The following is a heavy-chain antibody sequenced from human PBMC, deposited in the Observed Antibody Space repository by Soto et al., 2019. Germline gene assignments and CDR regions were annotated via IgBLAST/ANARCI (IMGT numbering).Heavy chain of an antibody. J-gene: IGHJ6*02. CDR3: ARTGSGSTYSHYYGMDV. CDR2: INPSGGST. D-gene: IGHD2-15*01. Sequence: AAVKVSCKASGYTVTTYYMHWVRQAPGQGLEWMGIINPSGGSTTYAQKFQDRVIMTRDTSTSTVYMELSSLRSEDTAVYYCARTGSGSTYSHYYGMDVWGQGTTVTSP. V-gene: IGHV1-46*01. CDR1: GYTVTTYY.